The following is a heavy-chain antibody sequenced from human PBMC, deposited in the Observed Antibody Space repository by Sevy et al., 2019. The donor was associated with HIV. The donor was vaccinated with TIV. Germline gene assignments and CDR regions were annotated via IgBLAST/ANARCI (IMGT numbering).Heavy chain of an antibody. CDR2: ISIDGSNK. V-gene: IGHV3-30*18. CDR3: AKDGGHIDIDY. Sequence: GGSLRLSCVVSGFTFKYHGMHWVRQAPGKGLEWLSLISIDGSNKYYADSVKGRFTISRDNAKNTVSVQMNSLRPEDTATYYCAKDGGHIDIDYWGQGILVTVSS. D-gene: IGHD2-15*01. CDR1: GFTFKYHG. J-gene: IGHJ4*02.